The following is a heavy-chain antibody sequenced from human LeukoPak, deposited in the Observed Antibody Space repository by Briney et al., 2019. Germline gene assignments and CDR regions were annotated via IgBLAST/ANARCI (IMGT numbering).Heavy chain of an antibody. CDR1: GSSITTDYF. Sequence: SETLSLTCTVSGSSITTDYFWGWLRQTPGKGLEWFGSIFHSGRMYDSPSLRSRVTISVDTSKNQFSLKLRSVTAADTAVYYCARVTGYMVEDYFDYWGQGILVTVSS. D-gene: IGHD3-9*01. J-gene: IGHJ4*02. CDR2: IFHSGRM. V-gene: IGHV4-38-2*02. CDR3: ARVTGYMVEDYFDY.